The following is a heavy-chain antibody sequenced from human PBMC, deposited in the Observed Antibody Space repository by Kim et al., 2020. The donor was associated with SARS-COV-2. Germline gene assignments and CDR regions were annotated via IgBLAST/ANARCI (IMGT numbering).Heavy chain of an antibody. CDR1: GGSISSSSYY. V-gene: IGHV4-39*07. CDR3: ARDGPYWAYEKTPSFDY. D-gene: IGHD2-8*02. CDR2: IYYSGST. Sequence: SETLSLTCTVSGGSISSSSYYWGWIRQPPGKGLEWIGSIYYSGSTYYNPSLKSRVTISVDTSKNQFSLKLSSVTAADTAVYYCARDGPYWAYEKTPSFDYWGQGTLVTVSS. J-gene: IGHJ4*02.